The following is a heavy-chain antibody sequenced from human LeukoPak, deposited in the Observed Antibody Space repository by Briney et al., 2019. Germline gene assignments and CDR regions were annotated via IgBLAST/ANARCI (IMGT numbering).Heavy chain of an antibody. CDR1: GFTFSSYS. D-gene: IGHD3-22*01. Sequence: PGGSLRLSCAASGFTFSSYSMNCVRQAPGKGLEWVSSISSSSSYIYYADSVKGRFTISRDNAKNSLYLQMNSLRAEDTAVYYCARDFYHDSSGSSFDYWGQGTLVTVSS. V-gene: IGHV3-21*01. CDR3: ARDFYHDSSGSSFDY. CDR2: ISSSSSYI. J-gene: IGHJ4*02.